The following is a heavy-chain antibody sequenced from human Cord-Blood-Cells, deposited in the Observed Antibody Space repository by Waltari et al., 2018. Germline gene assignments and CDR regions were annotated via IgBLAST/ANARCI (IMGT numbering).Heavy chain of an antibody. CDR2: ISYDGSNK. Sequence: QVQLVESGGGVVQPGRSLRLSCAASGFPFSSYAMHWVRQAPGKGLEWVAVISYDGSNKYYADSVKGRFTISRDNSKNTLYLQMNSLRAEDTAVYYCARDWGSGWYYFDYWGQGTLVTVSS. CDR1: GFPFSSYA. V-gene: IGHV3-30*04. J-gene: IGHJ4*02. CDR3: ARDWGSGWYYFDY. D-gene: IGHD6-19*01.